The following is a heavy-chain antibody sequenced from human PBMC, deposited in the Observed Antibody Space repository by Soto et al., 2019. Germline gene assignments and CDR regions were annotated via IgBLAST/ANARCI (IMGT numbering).Heavy chain of an antibody. Sequence: QVQLVQSGAEVKKPGASVKLSCRTSGYTFTHYYIHWVRQAPGQGLEWLAIINPASGSTNYAQDFQGRVTLTMDTSTTTVYMELSGLSAEDTAIFYCARDLAAGDYWGQGTLVTVSS. CDR1: GYTFTHYY. J-gene: IGHJ4*02. D-gene: IGHD6-13*01. CDR2: INPASGST. CDR3: ARDLAAGDY. V-gene: IGHV1-46*01.